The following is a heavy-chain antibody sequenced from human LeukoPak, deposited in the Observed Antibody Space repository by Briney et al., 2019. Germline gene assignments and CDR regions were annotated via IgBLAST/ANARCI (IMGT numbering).Heavy chain of an antibody. CDR1: GYTFTSYD. CDR2: MNPNSGNT. CDR3: ARDRDDFWSGYVDYYYGMDV. V-gene: IGHV1-8*01. J-gene: IGHJ6*02. D-gene: IGHD3-3*01. Sequence: ASVKVSCKASGYTFTSYDTNWVRQATGQGLEWMGWMNPNSGNTGYAQKFQGRVTMTRNTSISTAYMELSSLRSEDTAVYYCARDRDDFWSGYVDYYYGMDVWGQGTTVTVSS.